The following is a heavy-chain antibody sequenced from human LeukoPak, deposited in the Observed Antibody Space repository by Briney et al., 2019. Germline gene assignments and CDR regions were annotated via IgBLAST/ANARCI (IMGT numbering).Heavy chain of an antibody. D-gene: IGHD3-10*01. CDR1: GYTFTGYY. CDR3: AREYGSGSYYTPRVRDPFFDY. Sequence: ASVKVSCKASGYTFTGYYMHWVRQAPGQGLEWMGWINPNSGGTNYAQKFQGRVTMTRDTSIGTAYMELSRLRSDDTAVYYCAREYGSGSYYTPRVRDPFFDYWGQGTLVTVSS. V-gene: IGHV1-2*02. CDR2: INPNSGGT. J-gene: IGHJ4*02.